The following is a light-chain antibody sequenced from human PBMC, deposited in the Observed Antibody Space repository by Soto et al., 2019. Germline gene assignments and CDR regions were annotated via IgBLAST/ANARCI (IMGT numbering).Light chain of an antibody. CDR3: QQYNNWPPWT. CDR1: QSVSSN. V-gene: IGKV3-15*01. CDR2: GAS. Sequence: EIVMTQSPATLSVSPGERATLSCRASQSVSSNLAWDQQKPGQAPRLLIYGASTRASGVPARFSGSGSGTEFTLTISSLQSEDFVVYYCQQYNNWPPWTFGQGTKVEI. J-gene: IGKJ1*01.